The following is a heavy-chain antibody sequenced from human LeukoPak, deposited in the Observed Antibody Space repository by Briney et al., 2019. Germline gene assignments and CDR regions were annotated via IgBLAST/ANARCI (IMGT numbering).Heavy chain of an antibody. Sequence: PSETLSLTCTVSGCSLSSGSYYWSWIRQPPGKGLEWIGYIYYSGSTNYNPSLKSRVTISVDTSKNQLSLKLRSVTAADTAVYYCAVYSSGWYFDYWGQGTLVTVSS. D-gene: IGHD6-19*01. CDR3: AVYSSGWYFDY. J-gene: IGHJ4*02. CDR2: IYYSGST. CDR1: GCSLSSGSYY. V-gene: IGHV4-61*01.